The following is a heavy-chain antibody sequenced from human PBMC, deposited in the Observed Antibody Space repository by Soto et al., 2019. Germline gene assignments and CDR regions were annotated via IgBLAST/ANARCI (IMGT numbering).Heavy chain of an antibody. D-gene: IGHD6-19*01. Sequence: EVQLVESGGGLVQSGGSLRLSCAASGLSVSNSYITWVRRAPGKGLEWVSVIYSGGSTYYAYSVKGRFIISRDNSKNTVYLQMNSLGAEDTAVYYCASGRAGWWFDYWGQGTLVSVSS. J-gene: IGHJ4*02. V-gene: IGHV3-66*01. CDR3: ASGRAGWWFDY. CDR2: IYSGGST. CDR1: GLSVSNSY.